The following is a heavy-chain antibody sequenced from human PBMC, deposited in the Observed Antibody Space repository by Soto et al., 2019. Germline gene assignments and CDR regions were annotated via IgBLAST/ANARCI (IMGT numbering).Heavy chain of an antibody. J-gene: IGHJ4*02. D-gene: IGHD1-26*01. CDR1: GFSLTTSGVD. CDR3: AHRGGGSFVFDY. CDR2: IYWDDDK. Sequence: QITLKESGPTLVKPTQTLTVTCTFSGFSLTTSGVDVGWIRQRPGKALEWLALIYWDDDKRYSPSLKSRLTITKDTSKNQVVLTITNMDPVDTATYYCAHRGGGSFVFDYWGQGILVTVSS. V-gene: IGHV2-5*02.